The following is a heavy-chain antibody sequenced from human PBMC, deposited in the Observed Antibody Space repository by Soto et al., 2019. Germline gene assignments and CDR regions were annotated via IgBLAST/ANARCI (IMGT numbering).Heavy chain of an antibody. Sequence: GSLRLSCAASGFTFSSYSMNWVRQAPGKGLEWVSFISISSSYIYYADSVKGRFTISRDNAKNSLYLQMNSLRAEDTAVYYCARDYYYDSSGYYAGFDYWGQGNMVTVSS. CDR2: ISISSSYI. D-gene: IGHD3-22*01. CDR1: GFTFSSYS. CDR3: ARDYYYDSSGYYAGFDY. V-gene: IGHV3-21*01. J-gene: IGHJ4*02.